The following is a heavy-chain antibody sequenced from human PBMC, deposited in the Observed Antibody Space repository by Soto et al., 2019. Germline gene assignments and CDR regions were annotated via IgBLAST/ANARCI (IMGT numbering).Heavy chain of an antibody. J-gene: IGHJ6*03. Sequence: EVQLVESGGGLVQPGGSLRLSCAASGFTFGNYWMYWVRQAPGKGLVWVSRINSDGSVSSYADSVKGRLTISRDNVKNTRYLQMDSLRVEDTAVYYCARGDCVGGTCYSVAGSFYYYMDVWGKGTTVTVFS. CDR3: ARGDCVGGTCYSVAGSFYYYMDV. CDR2: INSDGSVS. V-gene: IGHV3-74*01. CDR1: GFTFGNYW. D-gene: IGHD2-15*01.